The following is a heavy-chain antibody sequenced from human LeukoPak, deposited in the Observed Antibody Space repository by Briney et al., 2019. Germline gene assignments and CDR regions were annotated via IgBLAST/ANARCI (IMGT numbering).Heavy chain of an antibody. CDR1: GYTFTSYG. J-gene: IGHJ4*02. Sequence: ASVKVSCKASGYTFTSYGISWVRQAPGQGLEWMGWISAYNGNTNYAQKLRGRVTMTTDTSTSTAYMERRSLRSDDTAVYYCARDDQKYYYGSGSYPWYFDYWGQGTLVTVSS. V-gene: IGHV1-18*01. D-gene: IGHD3-10*01. CDR3: ARDDQKYYYGSGSYPWYFDY. CDR2: ISAYNGNT.